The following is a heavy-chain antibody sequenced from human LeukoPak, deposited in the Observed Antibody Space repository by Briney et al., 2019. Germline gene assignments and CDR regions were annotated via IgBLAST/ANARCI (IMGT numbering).Heavy chain of an antibody. D-gene: IGHD3-10*01. V-gene: IGHV3-30-3*01. CDR2: ISYDGSNK. J-gene: IGHJ4*02. CDR3: ARDSLPMVREVDY. CDR1: GFTFSSYA. Sequence: GGSLRLSCAASGFTFSSYAMHWVRQAPGKGLEWVAVISYDGSNKYYADSVKGRFTISRDNSKNTLYLQMNSLRAEDTAVYYCARDSLPMVREVDYWGQGTLVTVSS.